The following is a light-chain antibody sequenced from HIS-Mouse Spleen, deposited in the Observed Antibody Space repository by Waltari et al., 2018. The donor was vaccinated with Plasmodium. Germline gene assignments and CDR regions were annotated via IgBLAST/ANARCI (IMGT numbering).Light chain of an antibody. CDR1: SSDVWSYNL. V-gene: IGLV2-23*01. Sequence: QSALTQPASVSGSPGQSITISCTGTSSDVWSYNLFSWYQQHPGKAPKLMIYEGSTRPSGVSNRFSGSKSGNTASLTISGLQAEDEADYYCCSYAGSSTSWVFGGGTKLTVL. J-gene: IGLJ3*02. CDR2: EGS. CDR3: CSYAGSSTSWV.